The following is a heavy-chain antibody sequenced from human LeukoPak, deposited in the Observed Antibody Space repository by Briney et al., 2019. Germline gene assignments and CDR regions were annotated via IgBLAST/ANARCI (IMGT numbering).Heavy chain of an antibody. CDR2: IGGHVHST. V-gene: IGHV3-23*01. CDR3: ANHRTPDRYHWNYFDY. D-gene: IGHD1-20*01. J-gene: IGHJ4*02. Sequence: GRSLRLSCAASGFTFRNSAMSWVRQAPGTGVEWVSSIGGHVHSTYYADSVIGRFTISRDDSKNTLYLQMNSLRADDTAIYYCANHRTPDRYHWNYFDYWGQGTLVTVSS. CDR1: GFTFRNSA.